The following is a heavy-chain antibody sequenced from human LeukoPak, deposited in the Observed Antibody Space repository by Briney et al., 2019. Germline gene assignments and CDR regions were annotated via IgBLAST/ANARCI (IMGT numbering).Heavy chain of an antibody. J-gene: IGHJ6*03. CDR2: INHSGST. D-gene: IGHD3-9*01. Sequence: SETLFLTCAVYGGSFSGYYWSWIRQPPGKGLEWIGEINHSGSTNYNPSLKSRVTISVDTSKNQFSLKLSSVTAADTAVYYCARGEGDYDMSWGYMDVWGKGTTVTASS. CDR3: ARGEGDYDMSWGYMDV. V-gene: IGHV4-34*01. CDR1: GGSFSGYY.